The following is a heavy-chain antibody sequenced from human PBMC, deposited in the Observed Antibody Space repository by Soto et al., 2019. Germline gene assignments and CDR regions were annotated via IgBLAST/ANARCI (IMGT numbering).Heavy chain of an antibody. Sequence: QLQLVQSGAEVKKPGSSVKVSCKASGGIFSTYAISWLRPAPGQGLEWMGGIIPLFGTPNYAQRFQGRVTITADESTSTAYMELSRLRSEDTAVYYCARDRDDYGSGNYYNRIDFWGQGTLVTVSS. CDR1: GGIFSTYA. CDR3: ARDRDDYGSGNYYNRIDF. V-gene: IGHV1-69*01. D-gene: IGHD3-10*01. J-gene: IGHJ4*02. CDR2: IIPLFGTP.